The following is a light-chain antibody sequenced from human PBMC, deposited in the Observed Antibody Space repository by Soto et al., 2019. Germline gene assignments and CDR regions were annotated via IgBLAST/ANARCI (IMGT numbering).Light chain of an antibody. Sequence: DIVLTQSPGTLSLSPGERATLSCRSSQSVSSNYLAWYQQQPDQAPRLVIYDVSGRATGIPERFSGSGSGTDSSLTISRLEHEDFAVYYCQQYGSSPTFGQGPKVEIK. CDR1: QSVSSNY. CDR3: QQYGSSPT. J-gene: IGKJ1*01. V-gene: IGKV3-20*01. CDR2: DVS.